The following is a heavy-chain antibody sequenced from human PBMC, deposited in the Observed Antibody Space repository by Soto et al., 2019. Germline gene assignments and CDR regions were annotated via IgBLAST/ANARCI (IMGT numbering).Heavy chain of an antibody. CDR3: ARVPSYSTLDY. J-gene: IGHJ4*02. CDR1: GYTFTSYG. D-gene: IGHD2-21*01. CDR2: ISAYNGDT. V-gene: IGHV1-18*04. Sequence: QVQLLQSGAEVKQPGASVKVSCKASGYTFTSYGVSWVRQAPGQGLEWMGRISAYNGDTKYSQKFQGRISLTTDTYTRTAYMELRSLRSDDTAVYYCARVPSYSTLDYWGQGTLVTVSS.